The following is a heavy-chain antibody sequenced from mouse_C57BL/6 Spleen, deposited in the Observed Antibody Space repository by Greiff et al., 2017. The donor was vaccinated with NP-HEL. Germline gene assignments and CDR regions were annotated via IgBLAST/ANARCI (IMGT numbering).Heavy chain of an antibody. CDR3: ARETYYGNWDY. D-gene: IGHD2-10*01. V-gene: IGHV5-4*01. CDR2: ISDGGSYT. Sequence: EVMLVESGGGLVKPGGSLKLSCAASGFTFSSYAMSWVRQTPAKRLEWVATISDGGSYTYYPDNVKGRFTISRDNAKNNLYLQMSHLKSEDTAMYYCARETYYGNWDYWGQGTTLTVSS. J-gene: IGHJ2*01. CDR1: GFTFSSYA.